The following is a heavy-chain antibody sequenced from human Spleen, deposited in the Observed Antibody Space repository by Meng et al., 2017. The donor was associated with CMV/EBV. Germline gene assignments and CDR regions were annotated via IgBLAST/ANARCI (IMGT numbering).Heavy chain of an antibody. CDR1: GFTFSSYA. CDR2: ISSSSSYI. J-gene: IGHJ4*02. Sequence: GESLKISCAASGFTFSSYAMSWVRQAPGKGLEWVSSISSSSSYIYYADSVKGRFTISRDNAKNSLYLQMNSLRAEDTAVYYCARAIAAAGIVGRFDYWGQGTLVTVS. V-gene: IGHV3-21*01. CDR3: ARAIAAAGIVGRFDY. D-gene: IGHD6-13*01.